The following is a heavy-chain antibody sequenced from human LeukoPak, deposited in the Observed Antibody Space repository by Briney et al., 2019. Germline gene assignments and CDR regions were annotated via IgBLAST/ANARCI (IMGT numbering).Heavy chain of an antibody. Sequence: GGSLRLSCAASGFTFSNYNMNWVRQAPGKGLEWVSCISISSNYIYYPDSVEGRFTISRDNAKNSLYLQMNSLRAEDTAVYYCARDMVVAARGGMDVWGQGTTVTVSS. CDR2: ISISSNYI. J-gene: IGHJ6*02. CDR1: GFTFSNYN. CDR3: ARDMVVAARGGMDV. V-gene: IGHV3-21*01. D-gene: IGHD2-15*01.